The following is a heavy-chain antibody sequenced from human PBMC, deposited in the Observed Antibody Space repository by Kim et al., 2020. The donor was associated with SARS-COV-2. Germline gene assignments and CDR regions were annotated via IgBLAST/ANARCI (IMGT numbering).Heavy chain of an antibody. J-gene: IGHJ3*02. CDR1: GGSISSSSYY. CDR2: IYYSGST. V-gene: IGHV4-39*01. Sequence: SETLSLTCTVSGGSISSSSYYWGWIRQPPGKGLEWIGSIYYSGSTYYNPSLKSRVTISVDTSKNQFSLKLSSVTAADTAVYYCSRIVVVVAATGPDEAFDIWGQGTMVTVSS. CDR3: SRIVVVVAATGPDEAFDI. D-gene: IGHD2-15*01.